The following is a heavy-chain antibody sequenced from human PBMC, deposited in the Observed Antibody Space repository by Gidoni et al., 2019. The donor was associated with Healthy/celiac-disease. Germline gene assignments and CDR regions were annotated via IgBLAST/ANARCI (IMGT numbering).Heavy chain of an antibody. J-gene: IGHJ6*02. Sequence: EVQLVESGGVVVQPGGSLRLSCAASGFTFDDYTMHWVRQAPGKGLEWVSLISWDGGSTYYADSVKGRFTISRDNSKNSLYLQMNSLRTEDTALYYCAKDVDTAMANYYYYGMDVWGQGTTVTVSS. CDR1: GFTFDDYT. D-gene: IGHD5-18*01. V-gene: IGHV3-43*01. CDR3: AKDVDTAMANYYYYGMDV. CDR2: ISWDGGST.